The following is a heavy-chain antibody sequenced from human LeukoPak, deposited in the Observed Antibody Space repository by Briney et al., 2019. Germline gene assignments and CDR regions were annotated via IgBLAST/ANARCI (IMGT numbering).Heavy chain of an antibody. CDR2: INHSGCT. CDR3: ARREV. J-gene: IGHJ4*02. CDR1: GGSFSGYY. Sequence: PSETLSLACAVYGGSFSGYYWSWIRQPPGKGLEWIGEINHSGCTNYNPSLKSRVTISVDTSKNQFSLKLSSVTAADTAVYYCARREVWGQGTLVTVSS. V-gene: IGHV4-34*01.